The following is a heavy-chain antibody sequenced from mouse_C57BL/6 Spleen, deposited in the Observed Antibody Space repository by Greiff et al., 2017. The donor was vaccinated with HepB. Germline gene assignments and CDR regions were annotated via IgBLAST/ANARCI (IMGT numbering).Heavy chain of an antibody. V-gene: IGHV3-6*01. D-gene: IGHD1-1*01. Sequence: EVKLLESGPGLVKPSQSLSLTCSVTGYSITSGYYWNWIRQFPGNKLEWMGYISYDGSNNYNPSLKNRISITRDTSKNQFFLKLNSVTTEDTATYYCARGGEIADYYGSSYDFDVWGTGTRSPSPQ. CDR3: ARGGEIADYYGSSYDFDV. CDR2: ISYDGSN. J-gene: IGHJ1*03. CDR1: GYSITSGYY.